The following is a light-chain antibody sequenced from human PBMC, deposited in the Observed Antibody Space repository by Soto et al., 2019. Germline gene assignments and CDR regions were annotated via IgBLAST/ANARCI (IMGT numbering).Light chain of an antibody. CDR3: SSFTSSTTRV. CDR1: TSDVGGYNY. Sequence: QSVLTQPASVSGSPGQSITISCTGTTSDVGGYNYVSWYQQHPGNAPKLMIYDVSNRPSGVSSRFSGSKSGNTASLTISGLQAEDEADYYCSSFTSSTTRVFAAATKVTVL. CDR2: DVS. V-gene: IGLV2-14*03. J-gene: IGLJ1*01.